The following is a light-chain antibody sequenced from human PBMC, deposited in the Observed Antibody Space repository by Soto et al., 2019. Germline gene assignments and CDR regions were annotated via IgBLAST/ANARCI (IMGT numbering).Light chain of an antibody. V-gene: IGKV3-20*01. Sequence: EIVLTQSPGTLSLSPGERATLSCRASQSISTHFFAWYQQKPGQAPRLLIYGTFYRATGIADRFSGSGSGTDFTLTISRLEPEDFAVYYCQQYSWTFGQGTKVEMK. J-gene: IGKJ1*01. CDR2: GTF. CDR1: QSISTHF. CDR3: QQYSWT.